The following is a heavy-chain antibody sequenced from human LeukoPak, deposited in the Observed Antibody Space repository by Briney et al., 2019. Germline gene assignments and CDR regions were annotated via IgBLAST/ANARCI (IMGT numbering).Heavy chain of an antibody. J-gene: IGHJ4*02. D-gene: IGHD3-22*01. CDR1: GYTFTSYG. CDR3: ARTIRRYYYDSSGYFDY. CDR2: ISAYNGNT. Sequence: ASVKVSCKASGYTFTSYGISWVRQAPGQGLEWMGWISAYNGNTNYAQKLQGRVTMTTDTSTSTAYMELRSLRSDDTAVYYCARTIRRYYYDSSGYFDYWGQGTLVTVSS. V-gene: IGHV1-18*01.